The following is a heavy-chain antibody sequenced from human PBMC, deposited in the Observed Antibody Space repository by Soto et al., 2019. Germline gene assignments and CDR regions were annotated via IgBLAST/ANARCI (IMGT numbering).Heavy chain of an antibody. V-gene: IGHV3-33*01. CDR1: GFTFSSYG. Sequence: QVQLVESGGGVVQPGRSLRLSCAASGFTFSSYGMHWVRQAPGKGLEWVAVIWYDGSNKYYADSVKGRFTISRDNSKNTLYLQMNSLRAEDTAVYYCARDDYGVVPPRMFAFDIWGQGTMVTVSS. J-gene: IGHJ3*02. CDR3: ARDDYGVVPPRMFAFDI. CDR2: IWYDGSNK. D-gene: IGHD4-17*01.